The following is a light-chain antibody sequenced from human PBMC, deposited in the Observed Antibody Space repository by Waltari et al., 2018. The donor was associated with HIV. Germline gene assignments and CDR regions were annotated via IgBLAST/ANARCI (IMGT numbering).Light chain of an antibody. CDR3: MHGQQTPV. CDR2: LAS. Sequence: IAMIQSPDSLAVSPGEPASTPCRSSQSLLHNNGHNYLDWYIQRPGQAPELLIYLASRRASGVPDRIAGSGSGTDFILKISRVEPEDVGVYYCMHGQQTPVFGQGTQVEV. CDR1: QSLLHNNGHNY. J-gene: IGKJ1*01. V-gene: IGKV2-28*01.